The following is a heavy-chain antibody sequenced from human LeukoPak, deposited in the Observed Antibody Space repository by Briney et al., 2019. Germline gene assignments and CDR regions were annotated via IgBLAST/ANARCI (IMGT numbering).Heavy chain of an antibody. V-gene: IGHV3-23*01. CDR2: LSGSGSST. J-gene: IGHJ4*02. CDR3: AKERDYGPADY. Sequence: PLGSLRLSCAASGFIFNKHAMSWVRQAPGKGLEWVSGLSGSGSSTDYADSVKGRFTVSRDNSKNTLFLRMNSLRAEDTAIYYCAKERDYGPADYWGQGTLVTVSS. CDR1: GFIFNKHA. D-gene: IGHD4/OR15-4a*01.